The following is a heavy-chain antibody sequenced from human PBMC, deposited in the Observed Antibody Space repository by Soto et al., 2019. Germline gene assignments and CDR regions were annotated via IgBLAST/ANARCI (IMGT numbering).Heavy chain of an antibody. CDR2: ISYAGSNK. D-gene: IGHD4-17*01. V-gene: IGHV3-30-3*01. J-gene: IGHJ3*02. Sequence: QVQLVASGGGVVQPGRSLRLSCAASGFTFSSYAMHWVRQAPGKGSEWVGVISYAGSNKYYADSVNGRFTISRDNSKNTLYLQMNSLRAEATAVYYCARESYGDYAHYAFDIWGQGTMVTVSS. CDR3: ARESYGDYAHYAFDI. CDR1: GFTFSSYA.